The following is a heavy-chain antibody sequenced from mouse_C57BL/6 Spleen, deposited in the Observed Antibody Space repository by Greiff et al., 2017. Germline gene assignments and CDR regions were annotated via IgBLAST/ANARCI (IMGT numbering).Heavy chain of an antibody. D-gene: IGHD6-1*01. Sequence: EVHLVESGGGLVQPGGSLSLSCAASGFTFTDYYMSWVRQPPGKALEWLGFLRNKATGYTTEYSASVKGRFTISRDNSQSILYLQMNALGAEDSATYYFARSSGFDYWGQGTTLTGSS. J-gene: IGHJ2*01. CDR3: ARSSGFDY. V-gene: IGHV7-3*01. CDR1: GFTFTDYY. CDR2: LRNKATGYTT.